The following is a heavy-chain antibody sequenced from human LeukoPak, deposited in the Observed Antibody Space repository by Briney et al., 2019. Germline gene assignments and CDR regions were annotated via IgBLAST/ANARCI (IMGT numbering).Heavy chain of an antibody. CDR2: ISGSGGST. J-gene: IGHJ4*02. D-gene: IGHD3-3*01. V-gene: IGHV3-23*01. Sequence: QPGGSLRLSCAASGFTFSSYAMSWVRQAPGKGLEWVSAISGSGGSTYYADSVKGRFTISRDNSKNTLYLQMNSLRAEDTAVYYCATPKALRFLEWLPTPDYWGQGTLVTVSS. CDR3: ATPKALRFLEWLPTPDY. CDR1: GFTFSSYA.